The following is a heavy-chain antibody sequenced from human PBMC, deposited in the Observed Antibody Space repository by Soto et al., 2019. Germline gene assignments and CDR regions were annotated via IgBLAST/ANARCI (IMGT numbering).Heavy chain of an antibody. Sequence: SVKVSCKASGGTFSSYSISWVRQAPGQGLEWMGGIIPIFGTANYAQKLQGRVTMTTDTSTSTAYMELRSLRSDDTAVYYCARDRVGYGDYFDYWGQGTLVTVSS. CDR1: GGTFSSYS. CDR2: IIPIFGTA. CDR3: ARDRVGYGDYFDY. J-gene: IGHJ4*02. V-gene: IGHV1-69*05. D-gene: IGHD4-17*01.